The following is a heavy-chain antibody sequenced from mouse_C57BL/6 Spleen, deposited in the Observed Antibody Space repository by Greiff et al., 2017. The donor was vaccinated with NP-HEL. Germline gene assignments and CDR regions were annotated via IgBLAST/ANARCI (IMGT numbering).Heavy chain of an antibody. CDR3: ARDYGSSYAMDD. V-gene: IGHV1-80*01. J-gene: IGHJ4*01. Sequence: VQLQQSGAELVKPGASVKISCKASGYAFSSYWMNWVKQRPGKGLEWIGQIYPGDGDTNYNGKFKGKATLTADKYTSPAYMQLSSLTSEDSAVFFCARDYGSSYAMDDWGQGTSVTVSS. CDR1: GYAFSSYW. D-gene: IGHD1-1*01. CDR2: IYPGDGDT.